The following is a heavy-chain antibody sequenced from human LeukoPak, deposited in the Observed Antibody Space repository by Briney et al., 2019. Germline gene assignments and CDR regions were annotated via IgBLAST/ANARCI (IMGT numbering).Heavy chain of an antibody. CDR1: GYTFTGYY. Sequence: ASVKVSCKASGYTFTGYYMHWVRQAPGQGLEWMGIINPSGGSTSYAQKFQGRVTMTRDMSTSTVYMELSSLRSEDTAVYYCARGPLAAALTMDAWGKGTTVTVSS. D-gene: IGHD6-13*01. CDR3: ARGPLAAALTMDA. J-gene: IGHJ6*03. CDR2: INPSGGST. V-gene: IGHV1-46*01.